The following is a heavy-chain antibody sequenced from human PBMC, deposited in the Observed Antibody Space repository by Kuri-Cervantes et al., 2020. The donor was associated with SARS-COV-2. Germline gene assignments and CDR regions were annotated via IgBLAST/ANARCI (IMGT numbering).Heavy chain of an antibody. J-gene: IGHJ4*02. CDR3: ARDLAAAGVFGY. CDR1: GFTFSSYS. Sequence: GGSLRLSCAASGFTFSSYSMNWVRQAPGKGLEGVAVISYDGSNKYYADSVKGRFTISRENAKNSLYLQMNSLRAEDTAVYYCARDLAAAGVFGYWGQGTLVTVSS. CDR2: ISYDGSNK. D-gene: IGHD6-13*01. V-gene: IGHV3-30*03.